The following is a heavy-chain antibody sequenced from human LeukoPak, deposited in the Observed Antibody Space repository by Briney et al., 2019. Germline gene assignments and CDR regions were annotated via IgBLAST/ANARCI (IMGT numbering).Heavy chain of an antibody. CDR2: ISTSVSTI. V-gene: IGHV3-48*03. CDR3: ARGSDYGVGAFDI. J-gene: IGHJ3*02. D-gene: IGHD4-17*01. CDR1: GFAFSSYE. Sequence: PGGSLRLSCAASGFAFSSYEMNWVRQAPGKGLEWVSYISTSVSTIYYGDSVKGRFTISRDNAENSLFLQMNILRAEDTAVYYCARGSDYGVGAFDIWGQGTMVTVSS.